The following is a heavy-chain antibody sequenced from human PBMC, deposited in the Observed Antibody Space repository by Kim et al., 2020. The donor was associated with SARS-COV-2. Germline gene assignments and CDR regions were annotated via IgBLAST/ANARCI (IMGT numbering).Heavy chain of an antibody. Sequence: SETLSLTCTVSGGSISSSSYYWGWIRQPPGKGLEWIGSIYYSGSTYDNPSLKSPVTISVDTSKNQFSLKLSSVTAADTAVYYCARQWYYYGSGNYKGFDYWGQGTLVTVSS. D-gene: IGHD3-10*01. CDR2: IYYSGST. CDR1: GGSISSSSYY. V-gene: IGHV4-39*01. CDR3: ARQWYYYGSGNYKGFDY. J-gene: IGHJ4*02.